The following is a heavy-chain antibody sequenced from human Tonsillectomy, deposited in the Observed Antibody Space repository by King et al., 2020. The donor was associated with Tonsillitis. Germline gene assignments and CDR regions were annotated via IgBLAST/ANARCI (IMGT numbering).Heavy chain of an antibody. Sequence: QLVQSGGDLVQPGGSLRLYCAASGFTFSSYAMIWVRQAPGKVLEWVSCISGSGCGTNCAVSVKGRFTISRDNSKKTLYLQMNSLRAEDTAAYYCAKVPAVLRFLEWSYYFDYWGQGTLVTVSS. J-gene: IGHJ4*02. V-gene: IGHV3-23*04. CDR2: ISGSGCGT. CDR1: GFTFSSYA. D-gene: IGHD3-3*01. CDR3: AKVPAVLRFLEWSYYFDY.